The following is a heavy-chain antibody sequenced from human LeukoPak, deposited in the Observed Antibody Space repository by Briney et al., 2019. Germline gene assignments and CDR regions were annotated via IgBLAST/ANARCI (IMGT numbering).Heavy chain of an antibody. D-gene: IGHD2-2*01. CDR1: GGSISSYY. Sequence: PSETLSLTCTVSGGSISSYYWSWIRQPPGKGLEWIGYIYYSGSTNYNPSLKSRVTISVDTSKNQFSLKLSSVTAADTAVYYCARELGYCSSTSCKRGVRGAFDIWGQGTMVTVSS. J-gene: IGHJ3*02. V-gene: IGHV4-59*01. CDR2: IYYSGST. CDR3: ARELGYCSSTSCKRGVRGAFDI.